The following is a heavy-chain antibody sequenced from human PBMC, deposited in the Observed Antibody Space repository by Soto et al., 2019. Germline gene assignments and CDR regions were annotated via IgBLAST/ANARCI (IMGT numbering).Heavy chain of an antibody. CDR1: GFTFSSYW. J-gene: IGHJ4*02. Sequence: EVQLVESGGRLVQPGGSLRLSCAASGFTFSSYWMHWVRQVPGKGLVWVSRISDDGSSTSYAESVRGRFIISSDNAKNTLYLQLNSLRAEDTAVYYCARGNVRDHDFGAHWGQGTLVAVSS. V-gene: IGHV3-74*01. CDR3: ARGNVRDHDFGAH. CDR2: ISDDGSST. D-gene: IGHD4-17*01.